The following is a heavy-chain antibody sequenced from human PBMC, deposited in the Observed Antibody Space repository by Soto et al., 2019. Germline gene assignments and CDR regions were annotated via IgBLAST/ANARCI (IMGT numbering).Heavy chain of an antibody. CDR1: GFTFSSYS. D-gene: IGHD2-21*01. Sequence: GSLRLSCAASGFTFSSYSMNWVRQAPGKGLEWVSSISSSSSYIYYADSVKGRFTISRDNAKNSLYLQMNSLRAEDTAVYYCARDAVPIVWWSNYYYYYGMDVWGQGTTVTVSS. CDR3: ARDAVPIVWWSNYYYYYGMDV. V-gene: IGHV3-21*01. CDR2: ISSSSSYI. J-gene: IGHJ6*02.